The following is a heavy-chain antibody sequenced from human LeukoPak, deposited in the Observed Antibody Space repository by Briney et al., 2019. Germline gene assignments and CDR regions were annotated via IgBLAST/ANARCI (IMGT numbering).Heavy chain of an antibody. CDR3: AKGRRVGAPNDAFDI. Sequence: QPGRSLRLSCAASGFTFDDYAMHWVRQAPGKGLEWVSGISWNSGSIGYADSVKGRFTISRDNAKNSLYLQMNSLRAEDTALYYCAKGRRVGAPNDAFDIWGQGTMVTVSS. CDR2: ISWNSGSI. V-gene: IGHV3-9*01. D-gene: IGHD1-26*01. J-gene: IGHJ3*02. CDR1: GFTFDDYA.